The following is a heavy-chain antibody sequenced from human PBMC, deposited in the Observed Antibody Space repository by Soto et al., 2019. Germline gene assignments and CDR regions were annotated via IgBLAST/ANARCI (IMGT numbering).Heavy chain of an antibody. V-gene: IGHV3-15*01. Sequence: GGSLRLSCAASGFTFSNAWMGWVRQAPGKGLEWVGRIKSKTDGGTTDYAAPVKGRFTISRDDSKNTLYLQMNSLKTEDTAVYYCTTDQWERIAVAGFNGDAFDIWGQGTMVTVSS. CDR2: IKSKTDGGTT. J-gene: IGHJ3*02. D-gene: IGHD6-19*01. CDR3: TTDQWERIAVAGFNGDAFDI. CDR1: GFTFSNAW.